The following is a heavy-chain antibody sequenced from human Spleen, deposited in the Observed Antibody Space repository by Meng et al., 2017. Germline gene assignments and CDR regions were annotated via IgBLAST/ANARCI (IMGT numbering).Heavy chain of an antibody. V-gene: IGHV3-21*01. J-gene: IGHJ4*02. CDR2: ISSSSSYI. CDR3: ARDRRYDIFGVVDY. D-gene: IGHD3-9*01. CDR1: GFTFSSFD. Sequence: GESLKISCAASGFTFSSFDMNWVRQAPGKGLEWVSSISSSSSYIYYADSVKGRFTISRDNAKNSLYLQMNSLRAEDTAVYYCARDRRYDIFGVVDYWGQGTLVTVSS.